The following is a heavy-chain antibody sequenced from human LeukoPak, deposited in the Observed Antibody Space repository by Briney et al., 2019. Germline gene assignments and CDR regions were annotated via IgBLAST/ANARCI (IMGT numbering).Heavy chain of an antibody. Sequence: KSSETLSLTCTVSGGSIDSNSWTWIRQPPGKGLEWIGYIYYSGSTNYNPSLKSRVTISVDTSKNQFSLKLSSVTAADTAMYYCASKVAYCSGGSCCGYFDYWGQGTLVTVSS. V-gene: IGHV4-59*08. J-gene: IGHJ4*02. CDR2: IYYSGST. CDR3: ASKVAYCSGGSCCGYFDY. D-gene: IGHD2-15*01. CDR1: GGSIDSNS.